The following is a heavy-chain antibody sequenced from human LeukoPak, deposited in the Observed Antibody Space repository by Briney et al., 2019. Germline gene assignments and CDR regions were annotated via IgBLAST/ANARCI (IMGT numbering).Heavy chain of an antibody. CDR1: GYTFTSYG. CDR3: ARLWVPDDQLRFLEWFGYYYYGMDV. J-gene: IGHJ6*02. CDR2: ISAYNGNT. Sequence: ASVKVSCKASGYTFTSYGISWVRQAPGQGLEWMGWISAYNGNTSYAQKLQGRVTMTTDTSTSTAYMELRSLRSDDTAVYYCARLWVPDDQLRFLEWFGYYYYGMDVWGQGTTVTVSS. D-gene: IGHD3-3*01. V-gene: IGHV1-18*01.